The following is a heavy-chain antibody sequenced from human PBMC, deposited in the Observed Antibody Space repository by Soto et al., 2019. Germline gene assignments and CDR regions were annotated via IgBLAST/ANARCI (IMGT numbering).Heavy chain of an antibody. CDR2: IKSKTDGGTT. D-gene: IGHD2-2*01. CDR3: TTDLIVVVPAAIKGVNWFDP. J-gene: IGHJ5*02. Sequence: EVQLVESGGGLVKPGGSLRLSCAASGFTFSNAWMSWVRQAPGKGLEWVGRIKSKTDGGTTDYAAPVKGRFTISRDDSKNTLYLQMNSLKTEDTAVYYCTTDLIVVVPAAIKGVNWFDPWGQGTLVTVSS. CDR1: GFTFSNAW. V-gene: IGHV3-15*01.